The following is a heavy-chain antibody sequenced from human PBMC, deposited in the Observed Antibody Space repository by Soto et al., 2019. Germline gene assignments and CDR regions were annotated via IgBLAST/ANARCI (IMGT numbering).Heavy chain of an antibody. V-gene: IGHV4-31*03. CDR2: IYYSGST. CDR1: GGSISSGGYY. D-gene: IGHD5-18*01. J-gene: IGHJ4*02. CDR3: ASAPAIQLWLWLEY. Sequence: NPSETLSLTCTVSGGSISSGGYYWSWIRQHPGKGLEWIGYIYYSGSTYYNPSLRSRVTISVDTSKNQFSLKLSSVTAADTAVYYCASAPAIQLWLWLEYWGQGTLVTVSS.